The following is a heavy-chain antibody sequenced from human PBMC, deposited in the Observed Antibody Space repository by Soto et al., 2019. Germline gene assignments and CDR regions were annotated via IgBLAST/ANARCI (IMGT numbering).Heavy chain of an antibody. Sequence: ASVKVSCKASGYTFTSYGISWVRQAPGQGLEWMGWISAYNGNTNYAQKLQGRVTMTTDTSTSTAYMELRSLRSDDTAVYYCARALGYCIGGSCYDYVPLDYWGQGTLVTVSS. CDR1: GYTFTSYG. CDR3: ARALGYCIGGSCYDYVPLDY. CDR2: ISAYNGNT. V-gene: IGHV1-18*01. D-gene: IGHD2-15*01. J-gene: IGHJ4*02.